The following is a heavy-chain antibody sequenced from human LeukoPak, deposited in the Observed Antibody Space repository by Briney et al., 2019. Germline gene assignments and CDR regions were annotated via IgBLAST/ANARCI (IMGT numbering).Heavy chain of an antibody. V-gene: IGHV4-30-4*01. D-gene: IGHD2-2*02. CDR3: ARDLNTPPYYYGMDV. CDR1: GGSISSGDYY. CDR2: IYYSGST. J-gene: IGHJ6*02. Sequence: PSETLSLTCTVSGGSISSGDYYWSWIRQPPGKGLEWIGYIYYSGSTYYNPSLKSRVTISVDTSKNQFSLKLSSVTVADTAVYYCARDLNTPPYYYGMDVWGQGTTVTVSS.